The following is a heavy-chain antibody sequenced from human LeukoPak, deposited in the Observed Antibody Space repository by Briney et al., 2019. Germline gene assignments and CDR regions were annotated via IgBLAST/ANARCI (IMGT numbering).Heavy chain of an antibody. J-gene: IGHJ4*02. Sequence: GGSLRLSCAASGFTFTTYWMGWVRQAPGKGLEWVANIKQDGSEQYYVDSVKGRFTISRDNAKNSLSLQMNSLRSEDTAVYCCARDLAARRPNYWGQGTLVTVSS. CDR2: IKQDGSEQ. CDR1: GFTFTTYW. CDR3: ARDLAARRPNY. D-gene: IGHD6-6*01. V-gene: IGHV3-7*03.